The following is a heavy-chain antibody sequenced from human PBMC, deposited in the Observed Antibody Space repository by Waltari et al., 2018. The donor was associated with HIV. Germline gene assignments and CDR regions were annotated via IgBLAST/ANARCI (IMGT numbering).Heavy chain of an antibody. CDR3: AKRNEYSSSSEVNWFDP. CDR2: ISGSGGST. D-gene: IGHD6-6*01. Sequence: EVQLLESGGGLVQPGGSLRLSCAASGFTFSSYAMSWVRQAPGKGLEWVSAISGSGGSTYYADSVKGRFTISRDNSKNTLYLQMNSLRAEDTAVYYCAKRNEYSSSSEVNWFDPWGQGTLVTVSS. V-gene: IGHV3-23*01. J-gene: IGHJ5*02. CDR1: GFTFSSYA.